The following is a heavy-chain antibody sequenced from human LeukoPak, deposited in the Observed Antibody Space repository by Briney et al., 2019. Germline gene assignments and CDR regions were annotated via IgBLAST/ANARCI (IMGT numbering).Heavy chain of an antibody. CDR1: GFTFSSYA. CDR2: ISGSGGST. Sequence: GGSLRLSCAASGFTFSSYAMSWVRQAPGKGLEWVSAISGSGGSTYYADSVKGRFTISRDNSKNTLYLQMNSLRAEDTAVYYCAKLWQQLVLGEHDAFDIWGQGTMVTVSS. CDR3: AKLWQQLVLGEHDAFDI. D-gene: IGHD6-13*01. V-gene: IGHV3-23*01. J-gene: IGHJ3*02.